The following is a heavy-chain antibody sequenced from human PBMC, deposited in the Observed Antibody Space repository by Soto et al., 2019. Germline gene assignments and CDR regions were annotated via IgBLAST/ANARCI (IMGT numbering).Heavy chain of an antibody. CDR3: ARDRTYSSGWRFYGMDV. CDR2: ISSSSSYI. V-gene: IGHV3-21*01. D-gene: IGHD6-19*01. J-gene: IGHJ6*02. CDR1: GFTFSSYS. Sequence: PGGSLRLSCAASGFTFSSYSMNWVRQAPGKGLEWVSSISSSSSYIYYADSVKGRFTISRDNAKNSLYLQMNSLRAEDTAVYYCARDRTYSSGWRFYGMDVWGQGTTVTVSS.